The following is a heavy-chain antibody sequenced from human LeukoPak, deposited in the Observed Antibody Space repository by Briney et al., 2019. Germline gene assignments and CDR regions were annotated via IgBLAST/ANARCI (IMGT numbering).Heavy chain of an antibody. J-gene: IGHJ4*02. CDR1: GFTFSSYA. V-gene: IGHV3-23*01. D-gene: IGHD3-9*01. CDR2: ISGSGGST. Sequence: GGSLRLSCAASGFTFSSYAMSWVRQAPGKGLEWVSAISGSGGSTYYAHSVKGRFTISRDNSKNTLYLQMNSLRAEDTAVYYCAKDLTRRYFDWLLTGYFDYWGQGTLVTVSS. CDR3: AKDLTRRYFDWLLTGYFDY.